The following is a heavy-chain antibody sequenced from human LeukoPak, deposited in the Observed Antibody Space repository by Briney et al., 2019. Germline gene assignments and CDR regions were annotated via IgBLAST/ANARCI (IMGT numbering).Heavy chain of an antibody. CDR2: IYYSGST. J-gene: IGHJ5*02. CDR1: GGSMSPYH. V-gene: IGHV4-59*08. CDR3: ARHEAWFDP. Sequence: SETLSLTCTVSGGSMSPYHWGWIRQPPGKGLEWTGYIYYSGSTNYNPSLNSRVTISVDTSKNQFSLKLSSVTAADTAVYYCARHEAWFDPWGQGTLVTVSS.